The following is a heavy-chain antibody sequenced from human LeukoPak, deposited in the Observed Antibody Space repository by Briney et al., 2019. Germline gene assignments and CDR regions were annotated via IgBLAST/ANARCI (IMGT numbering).Heavy chain of an antibody. Sequence: PSETLSLTCKVSGASVSTSPYYWTWIRQPAGKGLEWIGRIFNIGPANYNPSFKSRVTISRDTSKNDFSLNLNSVTAADTAVYYCAASWNDERCFDPWGQGTLVIVSS. D-gene: IGHD1-1*01. V-gene: IGHV4-61*10. CDR1: GASVSTSPYY. CDR2: IFNIGPA. CDR3: AASWNDERCFDP. J-gene: IGHJ5*02.